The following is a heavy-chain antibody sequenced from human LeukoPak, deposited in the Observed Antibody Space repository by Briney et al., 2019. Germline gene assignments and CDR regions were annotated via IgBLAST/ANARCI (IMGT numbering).Heavy chain of an antibody. D-gene: IGHD2-2*02. Sequence: GESLKISCKGSGYRFLDYWIGWVRPMPGKGPELMGLIFPHDSDIKYGPSFQGQVTISVDKSISSAYVQWGSLKASDTAMYYCARFGIRGCISNTKCYTSFFYYGMDVWGQGTTVTVSS. V-gene: IGHV5-51*01. CDR1: GYRFLDYW. J-gene: IGHJ6*02. CDR2: IFPHDSDI. CDR3: ARFGIRGCISNTKCYTSFFYYGMDV.